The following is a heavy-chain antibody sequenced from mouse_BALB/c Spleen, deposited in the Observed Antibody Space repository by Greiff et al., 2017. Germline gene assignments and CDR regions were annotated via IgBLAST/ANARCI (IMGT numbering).Heavy chain of an antibody. CDR3: ARVRNYSYDDY. D-gene: IGHD2-12*01. V-gene: IGHV1-12*01. CDR1: GYTFTSYN. CDR2: IYPGNGDT. J-gene: IGHJ2*01. Sequence: QVQLQQSGAELVKPGASVKMSCKASGYTFTSYNMHWVKQTLGQGLEWIGAIYPGNGDTSYNQKFKGKATLTADKSSSTAYMQLSSLTSEDSAVYYCARVRNYSYDDYWGQGTTRTVSS.